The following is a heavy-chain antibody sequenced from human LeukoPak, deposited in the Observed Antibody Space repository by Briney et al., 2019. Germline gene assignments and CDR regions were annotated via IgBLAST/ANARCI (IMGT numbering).Heavy chain of an antibody. D-gene: IGHD5-12*01. Sequence: GGSLRLSCAASGFSISNSAMSWVRQAPGKGLEWVSLIVASSGSTFYAPSVKGRFTISRDSSKNKLYLQMNSLRAEDMAVYYCAKGAYDYIEMGYFDYWGQGTLVTVSS. J-gene: IGHJ4*02. CDR3: AKGAYDYIEMGYFDY. V-gene: IGHV3-23*01. CDR2: IVASSGST. CDR1: GFSISNSA.